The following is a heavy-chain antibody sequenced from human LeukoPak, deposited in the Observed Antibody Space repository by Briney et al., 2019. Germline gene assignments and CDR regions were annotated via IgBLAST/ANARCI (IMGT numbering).Heavy chain of an antibody. J-gene: IGHJ4*02. D-gene: IGHD3-16*01. Sequence: GASVKVSCKASGYTFTSYDINWVRQATGQGLEWMGWMNPNSGNTGYAQKFQGRVTITRNTSISTAYMELSSLRSEDTAVYYCARARRRFAVYDYVWGSPPYYFDYWGQGTLVTVPS. CDR3: ARARRRFAVYDYVWGSPPYYFDY. CDR1: GYTFTSYD. CDR2: MNPNSGNT. V-gene: IGHV1-8*03.